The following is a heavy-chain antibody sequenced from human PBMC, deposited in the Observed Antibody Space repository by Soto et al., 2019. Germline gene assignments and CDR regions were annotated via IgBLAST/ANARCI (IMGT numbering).Heavy chain of an antibody. D-gene: IGHD2-2*01. V-gene: IGHV1-8*01. CDR2: MNPNSGNT. CDR1: GYTFTSYD. CDR3: ARGPRDIVVVPAAVGFDR. Sequence: ASVKVSCKASGYTFTSYDINWVRQATGQGLEWMGWMNPNSGNTGYAQKFQGRVTMTRNTSISTAYMELSSLRSEDTAVYYCARGPRDIVVVPAAVGFDRWGQGTLVTVSS. J-gene: IGHJ5*02.